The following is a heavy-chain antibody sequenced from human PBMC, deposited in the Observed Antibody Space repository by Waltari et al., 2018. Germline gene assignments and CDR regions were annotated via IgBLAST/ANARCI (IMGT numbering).Heavy chain of an antibody. CDR1: GGSISTYY. CDR2: IYATGST. D-gene: IGHD3-10*01. Sequence: VQLQESGPGLVKPSETLSLTCTVSGGSISTYYWRWIRQPAGKGLEWIGRIYATGSTNDNPSLKSRVTMSVDTSKNQFSLKLSSVTAADTAVYYCARLPYNNIYFYYYMDVWGKGTTVTVSS. CDR3: ARLPYNNIYFYYYMDV. V-gene: IGHV4-4*07. J-gene: IGHJ6*03.